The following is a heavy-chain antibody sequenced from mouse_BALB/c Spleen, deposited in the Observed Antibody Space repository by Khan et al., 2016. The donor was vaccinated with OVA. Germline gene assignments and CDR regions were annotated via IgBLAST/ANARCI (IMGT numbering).Heavy chain of an antibody. J-gene: IGHJ3*01. V-gene: IGHV3-8*02. Sequence: VRLQQSGPSLVKPSQTLSLTCSVTGDSITSGYWNWIQKFPGNKLEYMGYISYSGNTYYNPSLKSRISITRDTSKSQYYLQLNSVTTEDTATYXCACELRGFAYWGQGTLVTVSA. CDR2: ISYSGNT. D-gene: IGHD1-1*01. CDR3: ACELRGFAY. CDR1: GDSITSGY.